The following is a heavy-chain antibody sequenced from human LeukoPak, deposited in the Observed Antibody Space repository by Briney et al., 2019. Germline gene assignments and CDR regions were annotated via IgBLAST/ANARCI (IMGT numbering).Heavy chain of an antibody. CDR1: GYTFTGYY. Sequence: ASVKVSCKASGYTFTGYYMHWVRQAPGQGLEWMGRINPNSGGTNYAQKFQGRVTMTRDTSISTAYMELSRLRSDDTAVYYCADDYGDYGAFDIWGQGTMVTVSS. V-gene: IGHV1-2*06. D-gene: IGHD4-17*01. CDR2: INPNSGGT. J-gene: IGHJ3*02. CDR3: ADDYGDYGAFDI.